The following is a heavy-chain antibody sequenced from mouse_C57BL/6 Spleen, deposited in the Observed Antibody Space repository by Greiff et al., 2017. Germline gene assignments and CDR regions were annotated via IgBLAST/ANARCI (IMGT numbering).Heavy chain of an antibody. CDR1: GYTFTSYW. CDR2: IYPSDSET. V-gene: IGHV1-61*01. D-gene: IGHD1-1*01. Sequence: QVQLQQPGAELVRPGSSVKLSCKASGYTFTSYWMAWVKQRPGQGLEWIGNIYPSDSETHYNQKFKDKATLTVDKSSSTAYMQLSSLTSEDSAVYYCARRGSTWFAYWGQGTLVTVSA. J-gene: IGHJ3*01. CDR3: ARRGSTWFAY.